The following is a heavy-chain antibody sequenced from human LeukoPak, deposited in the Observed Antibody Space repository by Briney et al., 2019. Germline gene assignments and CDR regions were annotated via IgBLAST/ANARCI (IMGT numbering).Heavy chain of an antibody. D-gene: IGHD6-19*01. CDR2: ISYDGSNK. J-gene: IGHJ4*02. Sequence: GRALRLSSAAPGFAFSSYGMHWARPAPVKGLGWVAVISYDGSNKYYTDSVKGRFTITRDNSKNTLYMQMNSVRVEDTAVYYCPRDDPVAGLDYWGQGTLVTVSS. CDR3: PRDDPVAGLDY. CDR1: GFAFSSYG. V-gene: IGHV3-33*01.